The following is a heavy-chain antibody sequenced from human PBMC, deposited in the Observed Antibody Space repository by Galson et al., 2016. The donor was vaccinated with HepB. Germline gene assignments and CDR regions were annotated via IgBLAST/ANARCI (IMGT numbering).Heavy chain of an antibody. Sequence: SLRLSCAASGFTFDDYGLSWVRQAPGKGLEWVSGINWNGGSTGYADSVKGRFTISRDNTKNSLYLQMNSLRAEDTALYYCARGRGHDCGVSADYWGKGTLVTVSS. CDR2: INWNGGST. CDR1: GFTFDDYG. J-gene: IGHJ4*02. CDR3: ARGRGHDCGVSADY. V-gene: IGHV3-20*04. D-gene: IGHD4-17*01.